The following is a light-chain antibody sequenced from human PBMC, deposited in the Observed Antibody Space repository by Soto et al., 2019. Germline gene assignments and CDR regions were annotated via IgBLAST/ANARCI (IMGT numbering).Light chain of an antibody. CDR3: QHYHSPSIT. J-gene: IGKJ4*01. CDR2: AAS. Sequence: DILLIQSPATLSASVGDRITITCRASESIFKFLAWYQQRSGSAPHLLIYAASDLEKGVPSRFSGSGSGTEFTLTIDNLQTNDAATYCCQHYHSPSITFGGGTKVDVK. V-gene: IGKV1-5*01. CDR1: ESIFKF.